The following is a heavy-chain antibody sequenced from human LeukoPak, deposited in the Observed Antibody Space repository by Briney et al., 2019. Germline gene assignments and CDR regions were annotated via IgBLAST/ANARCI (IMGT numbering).Heavy chain of an antibody. D-gene: IGHD5-24*01. V-gene: IGHV4-59*08. CDR3: ARINGYNWDY. J-gene: IGHJ4*02. CDR1: GGSISSYY. CDR2: IYYSGST. Sequence: SETLSLTCTVSGGSISSYYWSWIRQPPGKGLEWMGYIYYSGSTNYNPSLKSRVTISVDTSKNQFSLKLSSVTAADTAVYYCARINGYNWDYWGQGTLVTVSS.